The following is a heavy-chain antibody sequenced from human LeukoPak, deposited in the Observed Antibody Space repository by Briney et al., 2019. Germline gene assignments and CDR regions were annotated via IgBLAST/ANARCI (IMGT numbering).Heavy chain of an antibody. V-gene: IGHV3-21*01. CDR3: ARGGAQAAAEFDY. CDR1: GFTFSSYS. D-gene: IGHD3-10*01. Sequence: PGGSLRLSCAASGFTFSSYSMNWVRQAPGKGLEWVSSISSSSSYIYYADSVKGRFTISRDNAKNSLYLQMNSLRAEDTAVYYCARGGAQAAAEFDYWGQGTLVTVSS. J-gene: IGHJ4*02. CDR2: ISSSSSYI.